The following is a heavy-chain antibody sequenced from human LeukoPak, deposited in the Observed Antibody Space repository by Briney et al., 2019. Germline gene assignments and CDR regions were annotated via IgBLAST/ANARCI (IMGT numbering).Heavy chain of an antibody. V-gene: IGHV4-34*01. CDR1: GGSFSAYY. D-gene: IGHD5-24*01. CDR3: ARYGKGRWLTSTRPFWYFDL. CDR2: INHSGST. Sequence: SETLSLTCAVYGGSFSAYYWSWIRQPPGKGLEWMGEINHSGSTNYNPSLKSRVTISVDTSKNQFSLKLSSVTAADTAVYHCARYGKGRWLTSTRPFWYFDLWGRGTLVTVSS. J-gene: IGHJ2*01.